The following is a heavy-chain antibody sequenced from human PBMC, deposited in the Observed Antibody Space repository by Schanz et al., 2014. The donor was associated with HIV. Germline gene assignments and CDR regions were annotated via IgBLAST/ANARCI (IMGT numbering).Heavy chain of an antibody. D-gene: IGHD2-15*01. Sequence: QVHLQQWGAGLLKPSETLSLTCAVYGGSFSGYYWSWIRQPPGKGLEWIGEINHSGSTNYSPSLKRRVTISVDASKRQFSLTLASVTAADTAVYYCARGVRRDCRTPDCNTGWFDPWGQGTPVTVSS. CDR3: ARGVRRDCRTPDCNTGWFDP. CDR1: GGSFSGYY. CDR2: INHSGST. J-gene: IGHJ5*02. V-gene: IGHV4-34*02.